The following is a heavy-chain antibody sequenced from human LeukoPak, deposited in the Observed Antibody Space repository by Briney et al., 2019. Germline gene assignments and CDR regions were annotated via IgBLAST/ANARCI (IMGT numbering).Heavy chain of an antibody. V-gene: IGHV4-59*01. CDR3: ARESGTGGNWFDP. CDR1: GGSISSYY. D-gene: IGHD1-1*01. CDR2: IYYSGST. J-gene: IGHJ5*02. Sequence: KSSETLSLTCTVSGGSISSYYWSRIRQPPGKGLEWIGYIYYSGSTNYNPSLKSRVTISVDTSKNQFSLKLSSVTAADTAVYYCARESGTGGNWFDPWGQGTLVTVSS.